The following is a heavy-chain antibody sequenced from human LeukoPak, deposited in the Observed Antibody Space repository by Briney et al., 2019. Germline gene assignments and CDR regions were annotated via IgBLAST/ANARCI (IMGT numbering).Heavy chain of an antibody. CDR2: ISGSRGST. V-gene: IGHV3-23*01. D-gene: IGHD6-13*01. J-gene: IGHJ4*02. CDR3: AKDTITSDSSSWSFDY. Sequence: GGSLRLSCAASGFTFSSYGMSWVRQAPGKGLEWVSVISGSRGSTYYADSVKGRFTISRDNSKNTLYLRMNGLRAEDTAVYYCAKDTITSDSSSWSFDYWGQGTLVTVSS. CDR1: GFTFSSYG.